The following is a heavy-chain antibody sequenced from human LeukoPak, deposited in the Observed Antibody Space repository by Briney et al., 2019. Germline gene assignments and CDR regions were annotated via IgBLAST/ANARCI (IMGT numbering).Heavy chain of an antibody. Sequence: PSETLSLTCAVYGGSFSGYYWSWIRQPPGKGLEWVGYIYYSGSTNYNPSLKSRVTISVDTSKNQFSLKLSSVTAADTAVYYCARSRVGAKNTFDIRGQGTMVTVSS. CDR1: GGSFSGYY. J-gene: IGHJ3*02. V-gene: IGHV4-59*01. CDR3: ARSRVGAKNTFDI. CDR2: IYYSGST. D-gene: IGHD1-26*01.